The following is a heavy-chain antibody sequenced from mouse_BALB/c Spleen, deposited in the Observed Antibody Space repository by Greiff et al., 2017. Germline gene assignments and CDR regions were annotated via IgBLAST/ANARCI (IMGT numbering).Heavy chain of an antibody. D-gene: IGHD1-1*01. J-gene: IGHJ2*01. CDR3: AREGYYYGSSYEDY. CDR2: IYPGSGST. Sequence: QVQLQQPGAELVKPGTSVKLSCKASGYNFTSYWINWVKLRPGQGLEWIGDIYPGSGSTNYNEKFKSKATLTVDTSSSTAYMQLSSLASEDSALYYCAREGYYYGSSYEDYWGQGTTLTVSS. CDR1: GYNFTSYW. V-gene: IGHV1-55*01.